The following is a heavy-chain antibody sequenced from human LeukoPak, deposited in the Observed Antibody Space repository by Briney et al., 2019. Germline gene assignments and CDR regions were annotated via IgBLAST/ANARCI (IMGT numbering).Heavy chain of an antibody. D-gene: IGHD3-3*01. J-gene: IGHJ4*02. CDR3: ARSARLMKGVVEVTALDD. V-gene: IGHV3-48*04. Sequence: GGSLRLSCAASGFTFSSYGMSWVRQAPGKGLEWIAYLSSSGSAFSYANSVKGRFTIARDNAKNSVYLEMNSLRADDTAVYYCARSARLMKGVVEVTALDDWGQGTLVTVSS. CDR1: GFTFSSYG. CDR2: LSSSGSAF.